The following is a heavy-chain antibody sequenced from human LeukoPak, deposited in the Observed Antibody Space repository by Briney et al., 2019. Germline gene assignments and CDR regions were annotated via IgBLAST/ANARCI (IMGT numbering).Heavy chain of an antibody. D-gene: IGHD4-23*01. Sequence: SETLSLTCSVSGGSISSHYWSWIRQPPGKGLEWIGYVHYIGSTKSNPSLKSRVTISIDTSKKQLSRKMNSVTAADTAVYFCATNYGGNSNDAFDIWGQGTMVTVSS. CDR2: VHYIGST. V-gene: IGHV4-59*11. J-gene: IGHJ3*02. CDR1: GGSISSHY. CDR3: ATNYGGNSNDAFDI.